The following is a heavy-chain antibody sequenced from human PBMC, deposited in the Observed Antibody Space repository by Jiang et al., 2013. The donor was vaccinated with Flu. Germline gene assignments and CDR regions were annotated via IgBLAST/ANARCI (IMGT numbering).Heavy chain of an antibody. CDR2: VIPIFGTA. J-gene: IGHJ6*02. Sequence: SGAEVKKPGSSVKVSCKASGGTFNSYSISWVRQAPGQGLEWMGGVIPIFGTANHAQKFQGRVTITADESTSTAYMELSSLRSEDTAVYYRARDQGTSSYYYGMDVWGQGTTVTVSS. V-gene: IGHV1-69*01. CDR3: ARDQGTSSYYYGMDV. D-gene: IGHD1-1*01. CDR1: GGTFNSYS.